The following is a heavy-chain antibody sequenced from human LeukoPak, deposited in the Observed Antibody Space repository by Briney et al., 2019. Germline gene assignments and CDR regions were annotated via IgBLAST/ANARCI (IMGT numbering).Heavy chain of an antibody. D-gene: IGHD3-3*01. J-gene: IGHJ4*02. Sequence: PSETLSLICAVYGGSFSGYYWSWVRQPPGKGLEWIGEIHHSVSANYNPSLKSRVTISVDTSRNQFSLKLSSVTAADTAVYYCARVRANYDFWSGYYRHSPYFDYWGQGTLVTVSS. CDR3: ARVRANYDFWSGYYRHSPYFDY. CDR2: IHHSVSA. V-gene: IGHV4-34*01. CDR1: GGSFSGYY.